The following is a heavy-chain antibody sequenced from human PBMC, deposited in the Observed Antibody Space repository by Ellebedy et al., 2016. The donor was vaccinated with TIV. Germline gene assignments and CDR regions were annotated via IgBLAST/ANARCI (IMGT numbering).Heavy chain of an antibody. V-gene: IGHV3-23*01. J-gene: IGHJ4*02. CDR2: ISGSGGST. Sequence: GGSLRLXCAASGFTFSSYAMSWVRQAPGKGLEWVSAISGSGGSTYYADSVKGRFTISRDNSKNTLYLQMNSLRAEDTAVYYCAKSEAYVESIVVVPAAADYWGQGTLVTVSS. D-gene: IGHD2-2*01. CDR1: GFTFSSYA. CDR3: AKSEAYVESIVVVPAAADY.